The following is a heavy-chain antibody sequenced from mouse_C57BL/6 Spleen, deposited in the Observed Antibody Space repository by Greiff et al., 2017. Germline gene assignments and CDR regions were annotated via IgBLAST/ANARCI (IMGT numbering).Heavy chain of an antibody. Sequence: VQLQQSGPELVKPGASVKISCKASGYSFTGYYMNWVKQSPEKSLEWIGEINPSTGGTTYNQKFKAKATLTVDKSSSTAYMQLKSLTSEDSAVYYCARALPSSWGQGTLVTVSA. CDR2: INPSTGGT. J-gene: IGHJ3*01. V-gene: IGHV1-42*01. D-gene: IGHD2-12*01. CDR1: GYSFTGYY. CDR3: ARALPSS.